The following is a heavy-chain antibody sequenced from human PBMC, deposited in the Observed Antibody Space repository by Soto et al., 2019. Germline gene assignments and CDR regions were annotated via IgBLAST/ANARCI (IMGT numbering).Heavy chain of an antibody. D-gene: IGHD3-10*01. CDR1: GASMNTYF. V-gene: IGHV4-4*07. J-gene: IGHJ3*02. Sequence: QVQLQESGPGLVKPSETLSLTCSVSGASMNTYFWSWIQQPAGKGLEWIGRVYTSGTTNYNPSLKSRVTMPVDTSKKQVSLKLISLTAADTGLYYCARDEPDTGEGFDIWGQGTMVTVSS. CDR3: ARDEPDTGEGFDI. CDR2: VYTSGTT.